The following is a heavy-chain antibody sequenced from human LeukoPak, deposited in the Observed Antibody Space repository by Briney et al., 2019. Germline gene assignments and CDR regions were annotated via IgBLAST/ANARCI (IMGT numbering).Heavy chain of an antibody. CDR2: ISAYNGNT. D-gene: IGHD6-19*01. CDR1: GYTFTSYG. Sequence: ASVKVSCKASGYTFTSYGISWVRQAPGQGLEWMVWISAYNGNTNYAQKLQGRVTMTTDTSTSTAYMELRSLRSDDTAVYYCARSGSSGWSGYGMDVWGQGTTVTVSS. J-gene: IGHJ6*02. CDR3: ARSGSSGWSGYGMDV. V-gene: IGHV1-18*01.